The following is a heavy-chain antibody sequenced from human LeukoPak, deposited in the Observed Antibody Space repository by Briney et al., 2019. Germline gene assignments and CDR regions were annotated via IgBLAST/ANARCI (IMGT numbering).Heavy chain of an antibody. CDR3: ARSGATDTEGVDY. D-gene: IGHD1-26*01. J-gene: IGHJ4*02. CDR1: GYTFTVYY. Sequence: ASVTVSCKASGYTFTVYYMHWVRQAPGQGLEWMGWINPNSGGTNYAQKFQGRVTMTRDTSISTAYMELSRLRSDDTAVYYCARSGATDTEGVDYWGQGTLVTVSS. CDR2: INPNSGGT. V-gene: IGHV1-2*02.